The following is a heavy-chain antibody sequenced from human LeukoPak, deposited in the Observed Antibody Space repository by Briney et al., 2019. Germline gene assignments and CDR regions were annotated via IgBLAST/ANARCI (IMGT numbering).Heavy chain of an antibody. J-gene: IGHJ3*02. CDR3: ARGGVAASGASDI. Sequence: ASVKVSCKASGYTFTGYYMHWVRQAPGQGLEWMGWINPNSGDTNYAQKFQDRVTVTRDTSTSTLYMELRSLRSEDTAVYYCARGGVAASGASDIWGQGTMVTVSS. CDR2: INPNSGDT. D-gene: IGHD6-13*01. V-gene: IGHV1-2*02. CDR1: GYTFTGYY.